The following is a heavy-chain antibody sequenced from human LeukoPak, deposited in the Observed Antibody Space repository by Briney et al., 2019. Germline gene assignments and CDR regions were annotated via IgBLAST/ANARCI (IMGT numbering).Heavy chain of an antibody. D-gene: IGHD4-23*01. J-gene: IGHJ4*02. CDR3: ARQHYGGNSVPWDY. CDR2: ISAYNGNT. Sequence: ASVKVSCKASGGTFSSYAISWVRQAPGQGLEWMGWISAYNGNTKYTQILQGRVTMTTDTSTSTAYMELRSLRSDDTAVYYCARQHYGGNSVPWDYWGQGTLVTVSS. CDR1: GGTFSSYA. V-gene: IGHV1-18*01.